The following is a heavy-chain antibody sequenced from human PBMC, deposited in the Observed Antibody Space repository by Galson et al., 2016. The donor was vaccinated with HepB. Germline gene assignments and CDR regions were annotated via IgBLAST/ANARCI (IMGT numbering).Heavy chain of an antibody. CDR1: GGTFSSYT. Sequence: SVKVSCKASGGTFSSYTISWVRQAPGQGLEWMGRIIPILGIANYAQKFQGGVTITADKSTSTAYMELSSLRSEDTAVYYCAREVMRVQGVILGAKRSHGMDVWGKGTTVTVSS. CDR2: IIPILGIA. J-gene: IGHJ6*04. D-gene: IGHD3-10*01. V-gene: IGHV1-69*04. CDR3: AREVMRVQGVILGAKRSHGMDV.